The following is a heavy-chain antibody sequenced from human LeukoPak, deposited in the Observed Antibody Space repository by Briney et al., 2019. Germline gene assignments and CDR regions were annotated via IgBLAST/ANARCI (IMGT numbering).Heavy chain of an antibody. Sequence: GGSLRLSCAASGFTFSSYAMSWVRQAPGKGLEWVSAISGSGGSTYYADSVKGRFTISRDNSKNTLYLQMNSLRAEDTAVYYCARDSHRGWYAGIGYWGQGTLVTVSS. J-gene: IGHJ4*02. D-gene: IGHD6-19*01. CDR1: GFTFSSYA. CDR3: ARDSHRGWYAGIGY. CDR2: ISGSGGST. V-gene: IGHV3-23*01.